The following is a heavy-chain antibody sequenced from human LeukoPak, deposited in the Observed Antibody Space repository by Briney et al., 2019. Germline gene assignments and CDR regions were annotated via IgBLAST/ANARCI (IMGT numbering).Heavy chain of an antibody. CDR3: AKDGLGSYSERLGGFDY. J-gene: IGHJ4*02. D-gene: IGHD1-26*01. CDR2: IWYDGSNK. CDR1: GFTFSSYG. Sequence: PGGSLRLSCAASGFTFSSYGMHWVRQAPGKGLEWVAVIWYDGSNKYYADSVKGRFTISRDNSKNTLYLQMNSLRAEDTAVYYCAKDGLGSYSERLGGFDYWGQGTLVTVSS. V-gene: IGHV3-33*06.